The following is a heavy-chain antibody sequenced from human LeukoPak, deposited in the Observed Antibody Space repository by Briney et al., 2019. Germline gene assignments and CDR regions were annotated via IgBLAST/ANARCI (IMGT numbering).Heavy chain of an antibody. Sequence: ETLSLTCTVSGGSISSYYWSWIRQPPGKGLEWVSYISSSSSTIYYADSVKGRFTISRDNTKNSLYLQMNSLRDEDTAVYYCARDIDYWGQGTLVTVSS. V-gene: IGHV3-48*02. J-gene: IGHJ4*02. CDR3: ARDIDY. CDR2: ISSSSSTI. CDR1: GGSISSYY.